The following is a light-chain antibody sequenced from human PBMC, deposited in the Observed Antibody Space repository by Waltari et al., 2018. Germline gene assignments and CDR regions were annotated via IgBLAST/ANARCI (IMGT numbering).Light chain of an antibody. Sequence: ETVLTQSPATLSLSPGEKATLSCRASQSVSSYLAWYQPKPGQAPRLLIYDASNRATGIPARFSGSGSGTDFTLTISSLEPEDFAVYYCQQRSNWPPWTFGQGTKVEIK. CDR3: QQRSNWPPWT. CDR2: DAS. CDR1: QSVSSY. J-gene: IGKJ1*01. V-gene: IGKV3-11*01.